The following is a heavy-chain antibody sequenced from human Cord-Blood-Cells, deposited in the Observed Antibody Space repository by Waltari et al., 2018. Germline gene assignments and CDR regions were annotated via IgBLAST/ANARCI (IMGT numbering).Heavy chain of an antibody. V-gene: IGHV1-69*01. CDR2: IIPIFGTA. D-gene: IGHD3-3*01. J-gene: IGHJ4*02. Sequence: QVQLVQSGAEVKKPGSSVKVSCKASGGTFSSYAISWVRQGPGQGLEWMGGIIPIFGTANYEQKCQGRVTITADESTSTAYMELSSLISEDTAVYYCARDRFSTGVYDYWGQGTLVTVSS. CDR1: GGTFSSYA. CDR3: ARDRFSTGVYDY.